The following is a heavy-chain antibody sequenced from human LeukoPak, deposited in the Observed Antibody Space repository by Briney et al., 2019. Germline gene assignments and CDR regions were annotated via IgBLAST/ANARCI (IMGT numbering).Heavy chain of an antibody. J-gene: IGHJ4*02. D-gene: IGHD6-13*01. V-gene: IGHV4-39*07. Sequence: SETLSLTCTVSGGSISSSSYYWGWIRQPPGKGLEWIGSIYYSGSTYYNPSLKSRVTISVDTSKNQFSLKLSSVTAADTAVYYCARTIAARPFDFDYWGQGTLVTVSS. CDR1: GGSISSSSYY. CDR2: IYYSGST. CDR3: ARTIAARPFDFDY.